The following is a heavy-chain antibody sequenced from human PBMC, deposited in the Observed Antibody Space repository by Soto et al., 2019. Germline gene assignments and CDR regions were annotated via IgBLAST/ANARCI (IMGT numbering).Heavy chain of an antibody. V-gene: IGHV3-33*01. J-gene: IGHJ3*02. CDR1: GFNFINYG. CDR2: IWYDGSNK. D-gene: IGHD2-2*01. CDR3: ARARYCSSTSCYGAFDI. Sequence: GGSHRLSSTSSGFNFINYGMHWVRQATGKGLEWVALIWYDGSNKDYADSVKGRFTVSRDNSKNTLYLQMNSLTAEDTAVYYCARARYCSSTSCYGAFDIWGQGTMVTVSS.